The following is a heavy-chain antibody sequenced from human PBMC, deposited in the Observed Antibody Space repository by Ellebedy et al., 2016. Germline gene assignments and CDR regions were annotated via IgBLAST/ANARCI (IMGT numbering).Heavy chain of an antibody. CDR3: AREGVVVVPSDYMDV. V-gene: IGHV1-2*02. D-gene: IGHD2-2*01. CDR2: INPNSGGT. Sequence: ASVKVSCXASGYTFTGYYMHWVRQAPGQGLEWMGWINPNSGGTNYAQKFQGRVTMTRDTSISTAYMELSRLRSDDTAVYYCAREGVVVVPSDYMDVWGKGATVTVSS. CDR1: GYTFTGYY. J-gene: IGHJ6*03.